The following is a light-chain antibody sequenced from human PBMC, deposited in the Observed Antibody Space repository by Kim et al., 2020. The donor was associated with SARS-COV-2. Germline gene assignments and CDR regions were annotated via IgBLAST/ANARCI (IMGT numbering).Light chain of an antibody. CDR3: QQLNSYPSHT. CDR1: QGISSY. J-gene: IGKJ4*01. CDR2: AAS. Sequence: DIQLTQSPSFLSSSVGDRVTITCRASQGISSYLAWYQQKPGKAPKLLIYAASTLQSGVPSRFSGSGSGTEFTHTISSLQPEDFATYYCQQLNSYPSHTLGGGTKLEI. V-gene: IGKV1-9*01.